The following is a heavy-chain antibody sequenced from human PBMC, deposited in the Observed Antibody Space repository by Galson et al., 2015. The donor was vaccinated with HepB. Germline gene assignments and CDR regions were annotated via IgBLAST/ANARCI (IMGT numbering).Heavy chain of an antibody. D-gene: IGHD1-26*01. J-gene: IGHJ5*01. CDR3: VKFRGSGSYKSYWFDC. CDR1: GFTVSSNY. Sequence: SLRLSCAASGFTVSSNYMTWVRQGPGKGLEWVPGITGSGGMTFYADSVKGRFTISRDNSKNTLYLQMNSLRAEDTAVYYCVKFRGSGSYKSYWFDCWGQGTLATVSS. CDR2: ITGSGGMT. V-gene: IGHV3-23*01.